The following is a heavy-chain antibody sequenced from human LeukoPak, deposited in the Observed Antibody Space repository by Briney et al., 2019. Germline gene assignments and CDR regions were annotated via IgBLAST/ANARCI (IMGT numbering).Heavy chain of an antibody. CDR2: ISTDSGKT. V-gene: IGHV1-18*01. CDR3: ARDRDHAFDI. D-gene: IGHD5-24*01. Sequence: ASVKVSCKASGYSFTTNGITWVRQAPGQGLEWMGWISTDSGKTNYAQKFQARVIMTTDTSTRTAYMELRSLRSDDTAVYYCARDRDHAFDIWGQGTRVTVSS. J-gene: IGHJ3*02. CDR1: GYSFTTNG.